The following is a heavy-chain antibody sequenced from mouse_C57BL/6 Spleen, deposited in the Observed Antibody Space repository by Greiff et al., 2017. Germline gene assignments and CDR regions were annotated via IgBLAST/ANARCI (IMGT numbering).Heavy chain of an antibody. Sequence: QVQLQQSGPELVKPGASVKISCKASGYAFSSSGMNWVKQRPGKGLEWIGRIYPGDGDTNYNGKFKGKATLTADKSSSTAYMQLSSLTSEDSAVYFCASVLAWFAYWGQGTLVTVS. V-gene: IGHV1-82*01. CDR1: GYAFSSSG. J-gene: IGHJ3*01. CDR3: ASVLAWFAY. CDR2: IYPGDGDT.